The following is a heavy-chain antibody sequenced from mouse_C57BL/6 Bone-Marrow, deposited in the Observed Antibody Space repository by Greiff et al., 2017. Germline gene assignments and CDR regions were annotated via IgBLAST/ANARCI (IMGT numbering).Heavy chain of an antibody. J-gene: IGHJ4*01. CDR2: IFPGSGST. V-gene: IGHV1-75*01. D-gene: IGHD2-4*01. Sequence: QVQLQQSGPELVKPGASVKISCKASGYTFTDYYINWVKQRPGQGLEWIGWIFPGSGSTYYNEKFKGKATLTVDKSSSTAYMLLSSLTSEDSAVYFCAREGELRRGGYYAMDYWGQGTSVTVSS. CDR1: GYTFTDYY. CDR3: AREGELRRGGYYAMDY.